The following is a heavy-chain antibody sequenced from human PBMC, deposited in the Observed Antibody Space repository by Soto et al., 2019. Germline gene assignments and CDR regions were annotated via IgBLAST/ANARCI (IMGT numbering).Heavy chain of an antibody. Sequence: PGGSLRLSCAASGFTFSSYAMIWVRQAPGKGPEWVSGLYGGGGHTNYADSVKGRFTISRDNSKNTLYLQMNSLRPEDTAVYRCAKDAVSGDGVWLAESWGQGTLVTVSS. D-gene: IGHD4-17*01. CDR1: GFTFSSYA. J-gene: IGHJ5*02. CDR2: LYGGGGHT. V-gene: IGHV3-23*01. CDR3: AKDAVSGDGVWLAES.